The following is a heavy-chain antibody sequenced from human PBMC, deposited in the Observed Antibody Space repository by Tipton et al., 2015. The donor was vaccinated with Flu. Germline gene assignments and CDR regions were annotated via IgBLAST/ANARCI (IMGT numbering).Heavy chain of an antibody. J-gene: IGHJ6*02. CDR2: IDHSGTT. V-gene: IGHV4-34*01. CDR3: ARSVVGSGSQYPVGYYYYGMDV. CDR1: GGSFSGYY. Sequence: LRLSCVVHGGSFSGYYWSWIRRSPGKGLEWIGEIDHSGTTNYSPSLKSRVTISRDTSKIQFSLNMGSVTAADTAVYYCARSVVGSGSQYPVGYYYYGMDVWGQGTTVTVSS. D-gene: IGHD3-10*01.